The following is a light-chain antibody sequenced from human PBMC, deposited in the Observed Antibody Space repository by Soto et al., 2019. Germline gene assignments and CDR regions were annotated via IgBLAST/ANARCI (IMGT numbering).Light chain of an antibody. V-gene: IGKV1-27*01. Sequence: DIQMIQSPSSLSASVGDRVSITCRASQGISNYLAWYQQKPGKVPKLLIYGASTLQLGVPSRFSGSGSGTDFTLTISRLEPEDFAVYYCQQYGSSPRTFGQGTKVDIK. CDR3: QQYGSSPRT. CDR1: QGISNY. J-gene: IGKJ1*01. CDR2: GAS.